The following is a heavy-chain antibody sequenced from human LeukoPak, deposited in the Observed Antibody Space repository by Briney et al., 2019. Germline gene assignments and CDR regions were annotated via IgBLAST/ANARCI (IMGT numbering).Heavy chain of an antibody. J-gene: IGHJ4*02. Sequence: QPGGSLRLSCAASGFTISSYEMNWVRQAPGKGLEWVSYISSSGSTTYYADSVKGRFTISRDNSKNTLFLRMNSLRADDTAVYYCTQTGGPNAIHPHNWGQGTLVTVSS. V-gene: IGHV3-48*03. CDR3: TQTGGPNAIHPHN. CDR1: GFTISSYE. CDR2: ISSSGSTT. D-gene: IGHD2-8*01.